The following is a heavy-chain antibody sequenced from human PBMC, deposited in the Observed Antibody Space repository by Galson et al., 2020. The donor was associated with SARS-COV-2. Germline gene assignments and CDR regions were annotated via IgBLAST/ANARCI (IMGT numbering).Heavy chain of an antibody. V-gene: IGHV3-15*01. CDR1: GFTFSNAW. J-gene: IGHJ6*02. CDR3: TTDGPGRGIVVVPGMDV. Sequence: GESLKISCAASGFTFSNAWMSWVRQAPGKGLEWVGRIKSKTDGGTTDYAAPVKGRFTISRDDSKNTLYLQMNSLKTEDTAVYYCTTDGPGRGIVVVPGMDVWGQGTAVTVSS. CDR2: IKSKTDGGTT. D-gene: IGHD2-2*01.